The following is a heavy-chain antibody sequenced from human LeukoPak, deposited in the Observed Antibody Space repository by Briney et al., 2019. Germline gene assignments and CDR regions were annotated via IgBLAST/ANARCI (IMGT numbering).Heavy chain of an antibody. CDR3: ARDGLQSRGNYYYYMDV. Sequence: PSETLSLTCTVSGGSISSYYWSWIRQPPGKRLEWIGYIYYSGSTNYNPSLKSRVTISVDTSKNQFSLKLSSVTAADTAVYYCARDGLQSRGNYYYYMDVWGKGTTVTISS. CDR1: GGSISSYY. J-gene: IGHJ6*03. CDR2: IYYSGST. D-gene: IGHD5-24*01. V-gene: IGHV4-59*01.